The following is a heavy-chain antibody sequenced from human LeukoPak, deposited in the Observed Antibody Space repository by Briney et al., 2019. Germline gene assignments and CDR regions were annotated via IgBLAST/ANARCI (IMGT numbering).Heavy chain of an antibody. CDR1: GFTFSRLG. D-gene: IGHD3-16*01. CDR3: AKEGDEFRGYLDV. J-gene: IGHJ6*04. Sequence: QPGGSLRLSCAASGFTFSRLGTQWVRQAPGKGLEWVAVIHNDGTMGQYADSVKGRFTISKDFSRNTLYLQMNSLRDDDTAVYYCAKEGDEFRGYLDVWGKGTTVTVSS. CDR2: IHNDGTMG. V-gene: IGHV3-30*02.